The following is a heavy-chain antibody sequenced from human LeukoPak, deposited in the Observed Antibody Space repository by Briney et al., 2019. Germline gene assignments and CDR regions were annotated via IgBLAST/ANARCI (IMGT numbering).Heavy chain of an antibody. CDR2: ISIGSTRI. J-gene: IGHJ3*02. CDR1: GFTFSSYA. V-gene: IGHV3-21*06. D-gene: IGHD1-1*01. CDR3: ARGLQYNDAFDI. Sequence: GGSLRLSCAASGFTFSSYAMHWVRQAPGKGLEWVSTISIGSTRILYADSVKGRFTISRDNARDSLYLEMNSLRVEDTAVYYCARGLQYNDAFDIWGQGTMVTVSS.